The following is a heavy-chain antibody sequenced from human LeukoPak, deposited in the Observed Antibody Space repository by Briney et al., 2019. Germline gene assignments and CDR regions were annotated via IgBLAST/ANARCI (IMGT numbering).Heavy chain of an antibody. CDR1: GGSISSYY. V-gene: IGHV4-59*01. Sequence: RSETLSLTCTVSGGSISSYYWSWIRQPPGKGLEWIGYVYYSGSTNYNPSLKSRVTISVDTSKNQFSLKLSSVTAADTAVYYCARGDYYDSSGYYRGLGYFDYWGQGTLVTVSS. CDR3: ARGDYYDSSGYYRGLGYFDY. J-gene: IGHJ4*02. CDR2: VYYSGST. D-gene: IGHD3-22*01.